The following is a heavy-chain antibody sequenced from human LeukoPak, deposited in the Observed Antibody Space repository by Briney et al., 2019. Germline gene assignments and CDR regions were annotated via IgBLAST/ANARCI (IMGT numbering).Heavy chain of an antibody. D-gene: IGHD3-10*01. CDR1: GYTFTASY. V-gene: IGHV1-2*02. CDR2: INLNSGGT. Sequence: ASVKVSCKASGYTFTASYMHWVRQAPGQGLEWVGWINLNSGGTNYAQKFQGRVTMTRDTSISTAYMEVTSLRSDATAVYYCARSSGGSGRWGDNWFDPWGQGTLVIVSS. CDR3: ARSSGGSGRWGDNWFDP. J-gene: IGHJ5*02.